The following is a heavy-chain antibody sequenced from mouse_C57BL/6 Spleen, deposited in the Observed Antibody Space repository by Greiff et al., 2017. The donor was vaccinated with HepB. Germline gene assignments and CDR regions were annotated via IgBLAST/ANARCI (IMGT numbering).Heavy chain of an antibody. V-gene: IGHV1-81*01. CDR2: IYPRSGNT. D-gene: IGHD1-1*01. J-gene: IGHJ2*01. CDR1: GYTFTSYG. Sequence: QVQLKQSGAELARPGASVKLSCKASGYTFTSYGISWVKQRTGQGLEWIGEIYPRSGNTYYNEKFKGKATPTADKSSSTAYMELRSLTSEDSAVYVCARSENYCSSCVLDYGRQGTTLTVST. CDR3: ARSENYCSSCVLDY.